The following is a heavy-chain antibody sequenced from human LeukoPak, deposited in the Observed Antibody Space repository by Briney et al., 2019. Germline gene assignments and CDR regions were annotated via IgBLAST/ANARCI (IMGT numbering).Heavy chain of an antibody. CDR3: ARANYDFWSGPDAFDI. V-gene: IGHV4-30-2*01. CDR1: GVSISSGGYS. CDR2: IYHSGST. J-gene: IGHJ3*02. Sequence: SETLSLTCAVSGVSISSGGYSWSWIRQPPGKGLEWIGYIYHSGSTYYNPSLKSRVTISVDRSKNQFSLKLSSVTAADTAVYYCARANYDFWSGPDAFDIWGQGTMVTVSS. D-gene: IGHD3-3*01.